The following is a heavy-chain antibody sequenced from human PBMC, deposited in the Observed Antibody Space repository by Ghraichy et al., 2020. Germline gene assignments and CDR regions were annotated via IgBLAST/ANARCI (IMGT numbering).Heavy chain of an antibody. CDR2: ITRTDDVT. CDR1: GFSVSDYA. V-gene: IGHV3-23*01. CDR3: VKPGTTTSRGRFEC. D-gene: IGHD1-14*01. J-gene: IGHJ4*02. Sequence: GGALRLSCAASGFSVSDYAMSWVRQAPGKGLVWVSGITRTDDVTYYADSVKGRFTISRDSSKNTVFLVINSLRAEDTGLYYCVKPGTTTSRGRFECWGQGTLVTVS.